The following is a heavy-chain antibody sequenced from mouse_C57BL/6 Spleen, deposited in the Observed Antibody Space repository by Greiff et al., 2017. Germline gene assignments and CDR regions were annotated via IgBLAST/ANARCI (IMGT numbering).Heavy chain of an antibody. CDR1: GYTFTSYW. CDR2: IHPNSGST. D-gene: IGHD2-5*01. Sequence: QVHVKQPGAELVKPGASVKLSCKASGYTFTSYWMHWVKQRPGQGLEWIGMIHPNSGSTTYNEKFKSKATLTVDKSSSTAYMQISSLTSEDSAVYYCARRGPTIVTPYYAMDYWGQGTSVTVSS. J-gene: IGHJ4*01. V-gene: IGHV1-64*01. CDR3: ARRGPTIVTPYYAMDY.